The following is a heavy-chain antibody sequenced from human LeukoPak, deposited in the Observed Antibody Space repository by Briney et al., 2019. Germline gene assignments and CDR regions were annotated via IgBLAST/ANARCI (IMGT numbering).Heavy chain of an antibody. CDR2: IYHSGST. D-gene: IGHD3-10*01. CDR1: GGSISSSNW. CDR3: AREGASSYGSGSYYIYFDY. Sequence: PSETLSLTCAVSGGSISSSNWWSWVRQPPGKGLLCIGEIYHSGSTNYNPSLKSRVTISVDKSKNQFSLKLSSVTAADTAVYYCAREGASSYGSGSYYIYFDYWGQGTLVTVSS. V-gene: IGHV4-4*02. J-gene: IGHJ4*02.